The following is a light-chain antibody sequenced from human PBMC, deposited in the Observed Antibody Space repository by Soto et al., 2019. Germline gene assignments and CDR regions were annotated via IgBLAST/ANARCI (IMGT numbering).Light chain of an antibody. J-gene: IGKJ5*01. CDR3: QQFSGYPRT. V-gene: IGKV1-13*02. CDR2: DAS. CDR1: QGISSA. Sequence: AIQLTQSPSSLSASIGDRVTITCRASQGISSALAWYQQKPGKPPKLLIYDASTLESGVPSSFSGSGAGTDFTLTISGLQPEDFATYYCQQFSGYPRTLGQVTRLEI.